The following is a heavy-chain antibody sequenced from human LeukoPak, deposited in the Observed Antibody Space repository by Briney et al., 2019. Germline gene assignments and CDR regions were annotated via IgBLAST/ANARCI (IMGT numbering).Heavy chain of an antibody. D-gene: IGHD2-2*01. CDR2: IIPILGIA. CDR1: GGTFSSYT. V-gene: IGHV1-69*04. CDR3: ARDRYCSSTSCYGGYYYYGMDV. Sequence: GASVKVSCKASGGTFSSYTISWVRQAPGQGPEWMGRIIPILGIANYAQKFQGRVTITADKSTSTAYMELSSLRSEDTAVYYCARDRYCSSTSCYGGYYYYGMDVWGQGTTVTVSS. J-gene: IGHJ6*02.